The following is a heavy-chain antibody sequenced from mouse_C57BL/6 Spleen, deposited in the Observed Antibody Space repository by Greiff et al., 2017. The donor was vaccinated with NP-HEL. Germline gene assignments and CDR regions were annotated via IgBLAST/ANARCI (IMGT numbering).Heavy chain of an antibody. CDR3: ARGGANWDVGFAY. CDR2: INPSTGGT. Sequence: EVKLMESGPELVKPGASVKISCKASGYSFTGYYMNWVKQSPEKSLEWIGEINPSTGGTTYNQKFKAKATLTVDKSSSTAYMQLKSLTSEDSAVYYCARGGANWDVGFAYWGQGTLVTVSA. D-gene: IGHD4-1*01. CDR1: GYSFTGYY. J-gene: IGHJ3*01. V-gene: IGHV1-42*01.